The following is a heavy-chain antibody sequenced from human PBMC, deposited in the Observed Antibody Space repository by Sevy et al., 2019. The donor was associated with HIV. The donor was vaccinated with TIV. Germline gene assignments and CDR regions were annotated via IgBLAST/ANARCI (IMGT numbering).Heavy chain of an antibody. D-gene: IGHD5-12*01. V-gene: IGHV3-30*04. CDR1: GFTFSSYA. CDR2: ISYDGSNK. CDR3: ARVRPLLLRGWLQNDAFDI. Sequence: GGSLRLSCAASGFTFSSYAMHWVRQAPGKGLEWVAVISYDGSNKYYADSVKGRFTISRDNSKNTLYLQMNSLRAEDTAVYYCARVRPLLLRGWLQNDAFDIWGQGTMVTVSS. J-gene: IGHJ3*02.